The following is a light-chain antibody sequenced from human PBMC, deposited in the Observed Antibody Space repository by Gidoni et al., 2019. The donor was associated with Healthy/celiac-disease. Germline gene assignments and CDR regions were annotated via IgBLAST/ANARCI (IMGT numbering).Light chain of an antibody. CDR1: SSDVGVYNY. CDR3: SSYTSSRHVV. CDR2: EVS. J-gene: IGLJ2*01. Sequence: QSALTQPASVSGSPGQSLTISCPGTSSDVGVYNYVSWYQQHPGKAPKLMIYEVSNRPSGVSNRFSGSKSGNTASLTISGLQAEDEADYYCSSYTSSRHVVFGGGTKLTVL. V-gene: IGLV2-14*01.